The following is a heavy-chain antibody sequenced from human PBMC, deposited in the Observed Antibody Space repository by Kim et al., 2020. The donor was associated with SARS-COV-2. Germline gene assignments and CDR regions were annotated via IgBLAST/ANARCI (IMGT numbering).Heavy chain of an antibody. CDR3: AKDSAYYDFWSGYLKEKDYYYYYGMDV. CDR2: ISYDGSNK. V-gene: IGHV3-30*18. D-gene: IGHD3-3*01. J-gene: IGHJ6*02. Sequence: GGSLRLSCAASGFTFSSYGMHWVRQAPGKGLEWVAFISYDGSNKYYADSVKGRFTISRDNSKNTLYLQMNSLRAEDTAVYYCAKDSAYYDFWSGYLKEKDYYYYYGMDVWGQGXTVTVSS. CDR1: GFTFSSYG.